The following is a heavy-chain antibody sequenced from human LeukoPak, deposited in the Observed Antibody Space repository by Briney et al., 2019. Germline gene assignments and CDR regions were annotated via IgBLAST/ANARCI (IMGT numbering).Heavy chain of an antibody. J-gene: IGHJ4*02. CDR2: ISAYNGNT. Sequence: ASVKVSCNASGYTFTSYGISWVRQALGQGLEWMGWISAYNGNTNYAQKLQGRVTMTTDTSTSTAYMELRSLRSDDTAVYYCARARDRAFHFDYWGQGTLVTVSS. D-gene: IGHD2/OR15-2a*01. CDR1: GYTFTSYG. CDR3: ARARDRAFHFDY. V-gene: IGHV1-18*01.